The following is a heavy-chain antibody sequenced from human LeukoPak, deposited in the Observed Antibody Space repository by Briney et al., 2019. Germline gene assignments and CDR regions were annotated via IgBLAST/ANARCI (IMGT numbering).Heavy chain of an antibody. J-gene: IGHJ3*02. CDR2: IYYSGST. Sequence: SETLSLTCTVSDGSISSSSYYWGWIRQPPGKGLEWIGSIYYSGSTYYNPSLKSRVTISVDTSKNQFSLKLSSVTAADTAVYYCARVGYSYGGDAFDIWGQGTMVTVSS. CDR1: DGSISSSSYY. D-gene: IGHD5-18*01. CDR3: ARVGYSYGGDAFDI. V-gene: IGHV4-39*07.